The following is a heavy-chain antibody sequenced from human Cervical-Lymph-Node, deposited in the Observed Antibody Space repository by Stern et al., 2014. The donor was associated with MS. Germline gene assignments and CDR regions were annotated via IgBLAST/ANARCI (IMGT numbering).Heavy chain of an antibody. D-gene: IGHD5-24*01. V-gene: IGHV5-51*01. J-gene: IGHJ3*02. CDR2: IYPRDSET. Sequence: EMQLVESGAEVKKPGESLNISCTGSGYRFTNYWIGWVRQMPGQGLEWMGMIYPRDSETRYNPAFQGQVPMSADKSFDHVYPHLSGLKASDTAMYYCARHRTQSSERLQQFLVSLAAFNIGGQGTRVTVSA. CDR1: GYRFTNYW. CDR3: ARHRTQSSERLQQFLVSLAAFNI.